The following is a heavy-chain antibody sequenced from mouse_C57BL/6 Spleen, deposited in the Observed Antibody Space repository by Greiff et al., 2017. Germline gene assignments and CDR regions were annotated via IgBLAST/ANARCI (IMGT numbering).Heavy chain of an antibody. V-gene: IGHV1-9*01. CDR2: ILPGSGST. Sequence: QVQLQQSGAELMKPGASVKLSCKATGYTFTGYWIAWVKQRPGHGLEWIGEILPGSGSTNYNEKFKGKATFTADTSSNTAYMQLSSLTTEDSDIYYCANDGNYRYYAMDYWGQGTSVTVFS. J-gene: IGHJ4*01. CDR3: ANDGNYRYYAMDY. D-gene: IGHD2-3*01. CDR1: GYTFTGYW.